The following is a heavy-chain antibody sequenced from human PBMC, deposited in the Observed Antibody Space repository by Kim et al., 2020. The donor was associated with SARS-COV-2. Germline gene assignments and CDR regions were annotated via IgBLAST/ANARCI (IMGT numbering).Heavy chain of an antibody. CDR1: GFTFSNYA. CDR2: ISAGPIST. Sequence: GVSLRLSCAASGFTFSNYALSCVRQAPGKGLEWVSAISAGPISTYYADSVKGRFTLSRDNSQNTLYLQMNSLRAEDTALYYCAKVLYRHCRRTTCIVDYWGQGTLVTVSS. D-gene: IGHD2-2*01. J-gene: IGHJ4*02. V-gene: IGHV3-23*01. CDR3: AKVLYRHCRRTTCIVDY.